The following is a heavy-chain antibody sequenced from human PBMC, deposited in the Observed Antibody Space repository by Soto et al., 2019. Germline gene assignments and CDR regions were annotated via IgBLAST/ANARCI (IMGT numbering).Heavy chain of an antibody. D-gene: IGHD5-12*01. V-gene: IGHV3-21*01. CDR1: GFTFSSYS. CDR2: ISSSSSYI. Sequence: PGGSLRLSCAASGFTFSSYSMNWVRQAPGKGLEWVSSISSSSSYIYYADSVKGRFTISRDNAKNSLYLQMNSLRAEDTAVYYCARENVDIVATMMGPFDYWGQGTLVTVSS. CDR3: ARENVDIVATMMGPFDY. J-gene: IGHJ4*02.